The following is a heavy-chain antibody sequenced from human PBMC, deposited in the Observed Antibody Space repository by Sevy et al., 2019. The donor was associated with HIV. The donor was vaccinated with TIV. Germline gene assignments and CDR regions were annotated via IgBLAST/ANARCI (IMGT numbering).Heavy chain of an antibody. J-gene: IGHJ5*02. Sequence: GGCLRLSCAASGFTVSSSYMTWVRQPPGKGLEWVSVIYSGGSTYYADSVKGRFTISRDNSKNTLYLQMNNLRADDTAVYYCARGRGVFGPVAINWFDPWGQGALVTVSS. CDR3: ARGRGVFGPVAINWFDP. V-gene: IGHV3-53*01. D-gene: IGHD3-3*01. CDR1: GFTVSSSY. CDR2: IYSGGST.